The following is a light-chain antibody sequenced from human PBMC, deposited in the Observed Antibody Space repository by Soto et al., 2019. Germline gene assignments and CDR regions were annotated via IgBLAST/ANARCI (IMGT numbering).Light chain of an antibody. Sequence: VLTQSPATLSLSSGERATLSCRASQSVSSYLAWYQQKPGQAPRLLIYDASNRATGIPARFSGSGSGTDFTLTISSLEPEDFAVYYCQQRSNWPPWTFGQGTKVAIK. CDR1: QSVSSY. CDR2: DAS. J-gene: IGKJ1*01. CDR3: QQRSNWPPWT. V-gene: IGKV3-11*01.